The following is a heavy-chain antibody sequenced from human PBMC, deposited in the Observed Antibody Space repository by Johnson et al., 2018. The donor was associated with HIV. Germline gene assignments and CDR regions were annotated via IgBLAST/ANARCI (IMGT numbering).Heavy chain of an antibody. V-gene: IGHV3-49*03. CDR1: GFTLGDYA. D-gene: IGHD6-6*01. CDR3: TRDNEYISSGGDAFDI. Sequence: EVQLVESGGGWVQPGRSLRLSCKASGFTLGDYAMSWFRQVPGKGREWVGFIRGKAKGGRKETAGSVKGRFTISRDESKSIAYRQMNSLKTEDTAVYYCTRDNEYISSGGDAFDIWGQGTMVTVSS. CDR2: IRGKAKGGRK. J-gene: IGHJ3*02.